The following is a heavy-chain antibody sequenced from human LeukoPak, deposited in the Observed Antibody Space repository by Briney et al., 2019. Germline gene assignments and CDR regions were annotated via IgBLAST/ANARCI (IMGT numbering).Heavy chain of an antibody. CDR3: ARLPSYYDSSGYSY. V-gene: IGHV4-38-2*01. J-gene: IGHJ4*02. CDR2: IYHSGST. Sequence: PSETLSLTYAVSGYSISSGYYWGWIRQPPGKGLERIGSIYHSGSTYYNPSLKSRVTISVDTSKNQFSLKLSSVTAADTAVYYCARLPSYYDSSGYSYWGQGTLVTVSS. D-gene: IGHD3-22*01. CDR1: GYSISSGYY.